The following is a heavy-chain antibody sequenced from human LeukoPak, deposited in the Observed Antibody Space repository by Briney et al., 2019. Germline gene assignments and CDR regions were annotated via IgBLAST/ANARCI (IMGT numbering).Heavy chain of an antibody. CDR3: ASGSFGDIVVVPAAMHY. Sequence: PGGSLRLSCAASGFTLSSFEMIWVRQAPDKGLEWVAVIWYDGSNKYYADSVKGRFTISRDNSKNTLYLQMNSLRAEDTVVYYCASGSFGDIVVVPAAMHYWGQGTLVTVSS. D-gene: IGHD2-2*01. V-gene: IGHV3-33*08. CDR2: IWYDGSNK. CDR1: GFTLSSFE. J-gene: IGHJ4*02.